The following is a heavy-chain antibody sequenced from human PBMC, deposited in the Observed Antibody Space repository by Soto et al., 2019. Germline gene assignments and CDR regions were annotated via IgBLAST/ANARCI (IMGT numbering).Heavy chain of an antibody. CDR2: IKPDNGDT. CDR3: ATSYDSGFDP. J-gene: IGHJ5*02. V-gene: IGHV1-18*04. CDR1: YG. Sequence: YGISWIRQAPGQGLEWMGWIKPDNGDTNYAQKFQGRVTMTTDTSSNTAYMELRSLRSDDTAVYYCATSYDSGFDPWGQGTLFSVSS. D-gene: IGHD5-12*01.